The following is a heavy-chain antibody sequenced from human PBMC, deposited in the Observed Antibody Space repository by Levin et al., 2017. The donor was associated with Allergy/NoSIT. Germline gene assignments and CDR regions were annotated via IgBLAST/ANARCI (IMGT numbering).Heavy chain of an antibody. D-gene: IGHD4-17*01. CDR1: GFSLSTSGVG. Sequence: KVSGPTLVKPTQTLTLTCTFSGFSLSTSGVGVGWIRQPPGKALEWLALIYWDDDKRYSPSLKSRLTITKDTSKNQVVLTMTNMDPVDTATYYGAHTPGVTTVMLFDYWGQGTLVTVSS. CDR3: AHTPGVTTVMLFDY. V-gene: IGHV2-5*02. J-gene: IGHJ4*02. CDR2: IYWDDDK.